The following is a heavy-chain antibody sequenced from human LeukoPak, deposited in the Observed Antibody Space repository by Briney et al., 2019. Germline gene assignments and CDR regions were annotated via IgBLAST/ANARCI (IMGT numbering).Heavy chain of an antibody. V-gene: IGHV4-31*03. CDR2: IYYSGST. J-gene: IGHJ4*02. Sequence: PSQTLSLTCTVSGGSISSGGYYCSWSRQHPGEGLEWIGYIYYSGSTYYNPSLKSRVTISVDTSKNQFSLKLSSVTAADTAVYYCAREAMGAGIDYWGQGTLVTVSS. D-gene: IGHD1-26*01. CDR1: GGSISSGGYY. CDR3: AREAMGAGIDY.